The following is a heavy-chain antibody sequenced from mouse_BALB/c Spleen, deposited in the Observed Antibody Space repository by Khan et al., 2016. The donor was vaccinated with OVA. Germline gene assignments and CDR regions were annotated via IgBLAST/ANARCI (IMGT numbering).Heavy chain of an antibody. V-gene: IGHV1-18*01. D-gene: IGHD3-3*01. J-gene: IGHJ4*01. Sequence: EVQLQQSGPELVKPGASVKISCKTSGYTFPEYTVHWVKQSLGKSLDWIGVINPKNGGTAYNQKFKGKATLAVDKSSSTAYMEFRNLTSEDSAVYDCARDAGRYWGQGTSVTVAS. CDR2: INPKNGGT. CDR3: ARDAGRY. CDR1: GYTFPEYT.